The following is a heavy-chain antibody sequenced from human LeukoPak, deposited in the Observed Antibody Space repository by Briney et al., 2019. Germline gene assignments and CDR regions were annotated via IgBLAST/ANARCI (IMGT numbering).Heavy chain of an antibody. CDR2: IKQDGSEK. CDR3: ARERGSKCFDY. D-gene: IGHD3-10*01. J-gene: IGHJ4*02. Sequence: PGGSLRLSCAASGFTFSSYWMCWVRQAPGKGLEWVANIKQDGSEKYYVDSVKGRFTISRDNAKNSLYLQMNSLRAEDTAVYYCARERGSKCFDYWGQGTLVTVSS. CDR1: GFTFSSYW. V-gene: IGHV3-7*01.